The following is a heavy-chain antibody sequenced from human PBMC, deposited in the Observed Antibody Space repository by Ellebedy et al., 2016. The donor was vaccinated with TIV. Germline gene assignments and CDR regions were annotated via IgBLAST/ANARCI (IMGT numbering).Heavy chain of an antibody. V-gene: IGHV3-7*04. CDR3: ARDTVEVPSGDAFDM. CDR2: IKYDEIEK. D-gene: IGHD2-2*01. CDR1: GFGFSRFW. Sequence: GESLKISCGAFGFGFSRFWMAWLRQAPGKGLEYVAHIKYDEIEKYHLDSVKGRFTISRDNARNSVYLQMNSLRVDDTAIYYCARDTVEVPSGDAFDMWGQGTTVTVSS. J-gene: IGHJ3*02.